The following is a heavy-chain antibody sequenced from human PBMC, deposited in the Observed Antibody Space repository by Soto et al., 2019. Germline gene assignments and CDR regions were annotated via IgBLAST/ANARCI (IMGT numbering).Heavy chain of an antibody. D-gene: IGHD3-3*01. J-gene: IGHJ3*02. CDR3: SRDGRFLEWLLSGAFDI. Sequence: ASVKVSCKASGYTFTSYGISWVRQAPGQGLEWMGWISAYNGNANYAQKLQGRVTMTTDTSTSTAYMELRSLRSDDTAVYYFSRDGRFLEWLLSGAFDIRGQGTMVTVSS. V-gene: IGHV1-18*01. CDR1: GYTFTSYG. CDR2: ISAYNGNA.